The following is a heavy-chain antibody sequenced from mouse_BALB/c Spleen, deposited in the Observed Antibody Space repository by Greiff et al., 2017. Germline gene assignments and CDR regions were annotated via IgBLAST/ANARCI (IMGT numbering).Heavy chain of an antibody. CDR1: GFTFSSYT. Sequence: EVKLVESGGGLVQPGGSLKLSCAASGFTFSSYTMSWVRQTPEKRLEWVAYISNGGGSTYYPDTVKGRFTISRDNAKNTLYLQMSSLKSEDTAMYYCARGQLGLRTFAYWGQGTLVTVSA. CDR3: ARGQLGLRTFAY. V-gene: IGHV5-12-2*01. J-gene: IGHJ3*01. D-gene: IGHD3-2*01. CDR2: ISNGGGST.